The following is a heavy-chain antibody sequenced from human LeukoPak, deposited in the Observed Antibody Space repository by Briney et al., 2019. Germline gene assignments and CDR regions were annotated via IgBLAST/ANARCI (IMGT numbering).Heavy chain of an antibody. CDR3: ARADSGRLDY. Sequence: SETLSLTCTVSGGSISSYYWSWIRQPPGKGLEWIGYIYYSGSTNYNPSLKSRVTISVDRSKNQFSLKLSSVTAADTAVYYCARADSGRLDYWGQGTLVTVSS. CDR2: IYYSGST. J-gene: IGHJ4*02. D-gene: IGHD3-10*01. V-gene: IGHV4-59*12. CDR1: GGSISSYY.